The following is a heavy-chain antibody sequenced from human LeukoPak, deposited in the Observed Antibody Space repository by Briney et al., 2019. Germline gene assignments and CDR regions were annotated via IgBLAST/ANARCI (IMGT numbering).Heavy chain of an antibody. CDR3: AKDARRYSGWYFFDH. J-gene: IGHJ4*02. Sequence: TGGSLRLSCVASGFTFSNLAMGWVRQAPGKGLEWVSVISDSCSTTYYADSVKGRFTIPRDNSRNTLYLQMNSLRVDDTAVYYCAKDARRYSGWYFFDHWGQGTLVTVSS. CDR2: ISDSCSTT. V-gene: IGHV3-23*01. D-gene: IGHD6-19*01. CDR1: GFTFSNLA.